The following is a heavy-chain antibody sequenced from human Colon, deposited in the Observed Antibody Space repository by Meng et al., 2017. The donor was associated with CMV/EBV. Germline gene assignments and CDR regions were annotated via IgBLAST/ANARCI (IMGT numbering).Heavy chain of an antibody. D-gene: IGHD3-16*01. CDR3: ARGGKIISSTDKWFDP. CDR2: VNYNGGT. CDR1: GASVTTDSFS. Sequence: SETLSLTCSVSGASVTTDSFSWSWIRQPPGKGLEWIGYVNYNGGTHYNPSLKSRVTMSMDMSKNQFSLKLSSVTAADTAVYYCARGGKIISSTDKWFDPWGQGTLVTVSS. V-gene: IGHV4-61*01. J-gene: IGHJ5*02.